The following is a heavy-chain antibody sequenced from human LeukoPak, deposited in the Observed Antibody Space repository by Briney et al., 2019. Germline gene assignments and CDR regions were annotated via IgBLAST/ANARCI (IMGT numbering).Heavy chain of an antibody. CDR1: GFTFSNYW. CDR3: VREGSYVFDY. V-gene: IGHV3-74*01. Sequence: GGSLRLSCAASGFTFSNYWMHWVRQAPGKGLVWVSRITSDGSSTSYADSVKGRFTISRDNAKSTLYLQMNSLRAEDTAVYYCVREGSYVFDYWGQGTLVTVSS. CDR2: ITSDGSST. J-gene: IGHJ4*02. D-gene: IGHD3-16*01.